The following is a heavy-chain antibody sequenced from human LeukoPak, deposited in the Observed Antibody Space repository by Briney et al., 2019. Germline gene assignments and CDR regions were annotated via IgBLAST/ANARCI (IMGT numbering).Heavy chain of an antibody. CDR3: ARWRGNTRERSEY. J-gene: IGHJ4*02. V-gene: IGHV3-7*01. Sequence: GGSLRLSCTASGFTFRDYWMTWVRQAPGKGLEWVANIKQDGSAKYYVDSVKGRFTISRDNAKNSLYLQMDSLKVEDTATYYCARWRGNTRERSEYLGQGTLVTVSS. CDR1: GFTFRDYW. D-gene: IGHD2/OR15-2a*01. CDR2: IKQDGSAK.